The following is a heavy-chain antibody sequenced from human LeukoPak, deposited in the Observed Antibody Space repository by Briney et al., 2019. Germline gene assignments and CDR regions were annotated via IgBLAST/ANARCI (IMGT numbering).Heavy chain of an antibody. CDR1: GFTFSSYA. CDR2: ISGSGGST. CDR3: AKRWYYYDSSRPNGAAFDI. J-gene: IGHJ3*02. D-gene: IGHD3-22*01. V-gene: IGHV3-23*01. Sequence: GGSLRLSCAASGFTFSSYAMSWVRQAPEKGLEWVSAISGSGGSTYYADSVKGRFTISRDNSKNTLYLQMNSLRAEDTAVYYCAKRWYYYDSSRPNGAAFDIWGQGTMVTVSS.